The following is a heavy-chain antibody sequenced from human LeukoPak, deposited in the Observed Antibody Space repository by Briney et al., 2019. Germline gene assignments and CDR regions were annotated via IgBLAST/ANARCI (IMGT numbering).Heavy chain of an antibody. CDR2: IYTSGST. CDR1: GGSIGSGSYY. Sequence: SQTLSLTCTVSGGSIGSGSYYWSWIRQPAGKGLEWIGRIYTSGSTNYNPSLKSRVTISVDTSKNQFSLKLSSVTAADTAVYYCARGWELLHFDYWGQGTLVTVSS. CDR3: ARGWELLHFDY. D-gene: IGHD1-26*01. V-gene: IGHV4-61*02. J-gene: IGHJ4*02.